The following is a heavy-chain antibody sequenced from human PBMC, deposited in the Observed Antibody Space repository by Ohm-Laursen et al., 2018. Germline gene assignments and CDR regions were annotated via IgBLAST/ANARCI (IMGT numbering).Heavy chain of an antibody. CDR3: ASLVVTTLHGYYFDY. V-gene: IGHV4-34*01. D-gene: IGHD2-21*02. CDR2: INHSGST. J-gene: IGHJ4*02. Sequence: SDTLSLTCAVYGGSFSGYYWSWIRQPPGKGLEWIGEINHSGSTNYNPSLKSRVTISVDTSKNQFSLKLSSVTAADTAVYYCASLVVTTLHGYYFDYWGQGTLVTVSS. CDR1: GGSFSGYY.